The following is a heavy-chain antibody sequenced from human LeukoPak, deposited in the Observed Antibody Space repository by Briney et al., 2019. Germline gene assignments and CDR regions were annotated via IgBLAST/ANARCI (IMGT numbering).Heavy chain of an antibody. V-gene: IGHV3-23*01. CDR1: GFTFSSYA. Sequence: GGSLRLSCAASGFTFSSYAMSWVRQAPGKGLEWVSAISDNGYSTYDADSVKGRFTISRDNSKNTLYLQMNSLRAEDTAVYYCLWFGELNVWGQGTTVTVSS. J-gene: IGHJ6*02. CDR2: ISDNGYST. D-gene: IGHD3-10*01. CDR3: LWFGELNV.